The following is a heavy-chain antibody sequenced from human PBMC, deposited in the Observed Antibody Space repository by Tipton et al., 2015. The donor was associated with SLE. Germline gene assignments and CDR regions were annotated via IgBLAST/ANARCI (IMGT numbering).Heavy chain of an antibody. CDR3: ARFHVKSYYEFDC. CDR2: LYYSGST. V-gene: IGHV4-39*07. J-gene: IGHJ4*02. D-gene: IGHD3-10*01. CDR1: GDSLRGSTYY. Sequence: TLSLTCTVSGDSLRGSTYYWGWIRQPPGKGLEWIATLYYSGSTYFNPSLKSRVTISADASKNQFFLKMSSVTAADTAVYYCARFHVKSYYEFDCWGQGTLVTVSS.